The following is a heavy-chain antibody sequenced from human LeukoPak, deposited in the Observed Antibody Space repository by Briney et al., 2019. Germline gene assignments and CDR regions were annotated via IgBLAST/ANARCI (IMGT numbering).Heavy chain of an antibody. Sequence: SETLSLTCTVSGGSISSGSYYWSWIRQPAGKGLEWIGRIYTSGCTNYNPSLKSRVTISVDTSKNQFSLKLTSVTAADTAVYCCARETGATIFDYWGQGTPVTVSP. CDR2: IYTSGCT. V-gene: IGHV4-61*02. D-gene: IGHD1-26*01. J-gene: IGHJ4*02. CDR3: ARETGATIFDY. CDR1: GGSISSGSYY.